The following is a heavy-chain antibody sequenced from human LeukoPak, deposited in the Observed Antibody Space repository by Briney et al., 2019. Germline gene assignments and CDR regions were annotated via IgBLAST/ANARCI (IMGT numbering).Heavy chain of an antibody. Sequence: ASVKVSCKASGYTFNNYYMHWARLAPGQGLEWMGWVYPKTGVTNYAQSFQGRVTMTRDTSISTVYMELSRLTSDDTAVYYCARESNYYDTWGQGTLVTVSS. J-gene: IGHJ5*02. D-gene: IGHD3-22*01. CDR2: VYPKTGVT. CDR3: ARESNYYDT. V-gene: IGHV1-2*02. CDR1: GYTFNNYY.